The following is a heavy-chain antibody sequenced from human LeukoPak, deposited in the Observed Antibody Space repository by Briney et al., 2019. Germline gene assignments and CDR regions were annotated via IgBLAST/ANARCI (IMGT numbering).Heavy chain of an antibody. J-gene: IGHJ6*03. CDR1: GYTFTGYY. CDR3: ARGITMVRGKSVTYYYYMDV. D-gene: IGHD3-10*01. CDR2: INPSGGST. Sequence: ASVKVSCKASGYTFTGYYMHWVRQAPGQGLEWMGIINPSGGSTSYAQKFQGRVTMTRDTSTSTVYMELSSLRSEDTAVYYCARGITMVRGKSVTYYYYMDVWGKGTTVTISS. V-gene: IGHV1-46*01.